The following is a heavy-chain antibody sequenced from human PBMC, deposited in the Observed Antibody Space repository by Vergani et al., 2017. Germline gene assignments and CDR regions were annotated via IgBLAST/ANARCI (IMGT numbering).Heavy chain of an antibody. CDR1: GFTFNHYA. V-gene: IGHV3-23*01. CDR2: ISGSGGST. Sequence: EVQLLESGGDLVQPGGSLRLSCAASGFTFNHYAMNWVRQAPGKGLEWVSGISGSGGSTYYAGSVKGRFTISRDNSKNTLYLQMNSLSAEDTAVYYCAKENPRNNGYDYLYYYHAMDVWGQGTTVTVSS. CDR3: AKENPRNNGYDYLYYYHAMDV. J-gene: IGHJ6*02. D-gene: IGHD5-12*01.